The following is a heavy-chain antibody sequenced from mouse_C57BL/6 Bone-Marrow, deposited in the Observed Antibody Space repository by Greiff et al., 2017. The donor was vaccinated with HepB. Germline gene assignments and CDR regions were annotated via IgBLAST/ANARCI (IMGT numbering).Heavy chain of an antibody. V-gene: IGHV5-6*01. D-gene: IGHD2-4*01. J-gene: IGHJ3*01. Sequence: EVNMVESGGDLVKPGGSLKLSCAASGFTFSSYGMSWVRQTPDKRLEWVATISSGGSYTYYPDSVKGRFTISRDNAKNTLYLQMSSLKSEDTAMYYCARVGGLRAYWGQGTLVTVSA. CDR1: GFTFSSYG. CDR2: ISSGGSYT. CDR3: ARVGGLRAY.